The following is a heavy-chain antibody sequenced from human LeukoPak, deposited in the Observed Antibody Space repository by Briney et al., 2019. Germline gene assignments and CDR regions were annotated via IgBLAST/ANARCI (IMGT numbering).Heavy chain of an antibody. CDR3: ARGSQRYYYYYGMDV. V-gene: IGHV4-31*11. CDR1: GGSFSGYY. Sequence: PSETLSLTCAVYGGSFSGYYWSWIRQHPGKGLEWIGYIYYSGSTYYNPSLKSRVTISVDTSKNQFSLKLSSVTAADTAVYYCARGSQRYYYYYGMDVWGQGTTVTVSS. J-gene: IGHJ6*02. CDR2: IYYSGST.